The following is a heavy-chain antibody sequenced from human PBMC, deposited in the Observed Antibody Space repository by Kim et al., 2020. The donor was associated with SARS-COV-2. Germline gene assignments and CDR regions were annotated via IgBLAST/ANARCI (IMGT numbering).Heavy chain of an antibody. J-gene: IGHJ4*02. D-gene: IGHD3-10*01. CDR3: ARLGELFRVFDY. CDR1: GGSISSGGYY. V-gene: IGHV4-31*03. CDR2: IYYSGST. Sequence: TLSLTCTVSGGSISSGGYYWSWIRQHPGKGLEWIGYIYYSGSTYYNPSLKSRVTISVDTSKNQFSLKLSSVTAADTAVYYCARLGELFRVFDYWGQGTLVTVSS.